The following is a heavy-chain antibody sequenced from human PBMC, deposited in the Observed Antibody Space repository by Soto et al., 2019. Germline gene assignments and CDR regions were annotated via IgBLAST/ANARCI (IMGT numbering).Heavy chain of an antibody. Sequence: GGSLRLSCAASGFTFSSYAMHWARQAPGKGLEWVAVISYDGSNKYYADSVKGRFTISRDNSKNTLYLQMNSLRAEDTAVYYCARERLGFDYWGQGTLVTVSS. CDR1: GFTFSSYA. D-gene: IGHD3-22*01. J-gene: IGHJ4*02. V-gene: IGHV3-30-3*01. CDR2: ISYDGSNK. CDR3: ARERLGFDY.